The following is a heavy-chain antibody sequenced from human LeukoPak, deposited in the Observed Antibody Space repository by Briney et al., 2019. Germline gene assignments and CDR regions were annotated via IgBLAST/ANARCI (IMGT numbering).Heavy chain of an antibody. D-gene: IGHD2-15*01. Sequence: SETLSLTCTVSGGSISSSSYYWGWIRQPPGKGLEWIGSIYYSGSTYYNPSLKSRVTISVDTSKNQFSLKLSSVTAAGTAVYYCARDPLYCSGGSCYSTWFDPWGQGTLVTVSS. V-gene: IGHV4-39*07. CDR3: ARDPLYCSGGSCYSTWFDP. CDR1: GGSISSSSYY. J-gene: IGHJ5*02. CDR2: IYYSGST.